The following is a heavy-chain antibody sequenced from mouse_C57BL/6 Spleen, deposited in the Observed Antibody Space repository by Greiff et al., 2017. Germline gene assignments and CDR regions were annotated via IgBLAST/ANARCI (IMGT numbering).Heavy chain of an antibody. CDR1: GFTFSDYY. CDR2: INYDGSST. J-gene: IGHJ1*03. V-gene: IGHV5-16*01. D-gene: IGHD1-2*01. Sequence: EVKLMESEGGLVQPGSSMKLSCTASGFTFSDYYMAWVRQVPEKGLEWVANINYDGSSTYYLASLKSRFIISRDNAKNILYLQMSSLKSEDTATYYCARAASFIDWYFDVWGTGTTVTVAS. CDR3: ARAASFIDWYFDV.